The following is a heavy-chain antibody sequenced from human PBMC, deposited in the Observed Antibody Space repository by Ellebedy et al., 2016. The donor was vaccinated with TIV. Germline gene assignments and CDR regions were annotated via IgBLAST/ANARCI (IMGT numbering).Heavy chain of an antibody. CDR2: IRYDGSNK. D-gene: IGHD5-12*01. CDR3: AKDQWRGYDSPLAGMDV. J-gene: IGHJ6*02. Sequence: PGGSLRLSCAASGFTFSSYGMHWVRQAPGKGLEWVAFIRYDGSNKYYEDSVKGRFTISRDNSKNTLYLQMNSLRAEDMAVYYCAKDQWRGYDSPLAGMDVWGQGTTVTVSS. V-gene: IGHV3-30*02. CDR1: GFTFSSYG.